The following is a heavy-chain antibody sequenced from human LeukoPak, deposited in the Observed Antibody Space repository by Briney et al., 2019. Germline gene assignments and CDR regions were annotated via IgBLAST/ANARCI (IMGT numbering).Heavy chain of an antibody. CDR1: GYTFTAYH. CDR2: INPNSGDT. CDR3: ARDYCSSTSCLFDY. Sequence: ASVKVSCKASGYTFTAYHMHCVRQAPGQGLEWMGRINPNSGDTNYAQKFQGRVTMTRDTSISTAYMELSRLRSDDTAVYYCARDYCSSTSCLFDYWGQGTLVSVSS. J-gene: IGHJ4*02. V-gene: IGHV1-2*06. D-gene: IGHD2-2*01.